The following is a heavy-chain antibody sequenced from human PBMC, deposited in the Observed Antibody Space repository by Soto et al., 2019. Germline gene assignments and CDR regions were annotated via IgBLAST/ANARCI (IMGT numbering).Heavy chain of an antibody. J-gene: IGHJ4*02. CDR2: IYSGGDT. V-gene: IGHV3-53*01. D-gene: IGHD2-15*01. CDR1: GFTVSSNY. Sequence: GGSLRLSCAASGFTVSSNYMSWVRQAPGKGLEWVSVIYSGGDTYCADSVKGRFTISRDNSKNTLYLQMNSLRAEDTAVYYCARDGYCSGGSCYSVPVFDYWGQGTLVTVSS. CDR3: ARDGYCSGGSCYSVPVFDY.